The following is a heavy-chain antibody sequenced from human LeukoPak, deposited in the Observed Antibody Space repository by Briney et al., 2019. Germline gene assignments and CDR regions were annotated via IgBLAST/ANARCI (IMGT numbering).Heavy chain of an antibody. CDR1: GFTFSSYE. CDR2: IKQDGSEK. V-gene: IGHV3-7*01. CDR3: ARDMDTVTAYNWFDP. D-gene: IGHD4-17*01. Sequence: PGGSLRLSCAASGFTFSSYEMNWVRQAPGKGLEWVANIKQDGSEKHYVDSVKGRFTISRDNAKNSLYLQMNSLRAEDTAVYYCARDMDTVTAYNWFDPWGQGTLVTVSS. J-gene: IGHJ5*02.